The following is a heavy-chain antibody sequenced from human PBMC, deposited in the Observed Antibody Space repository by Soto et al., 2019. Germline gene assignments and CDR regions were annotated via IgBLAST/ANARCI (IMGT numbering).Heavy chain of an antibody. CDR1: GFTFSSYA. J-gene: IGHJ6*02. Sequence: PGGSLRLSCAASGFTFSSYAMHWVRQAPGKGLEWVAVISYDGSNKYYADSVKGRFTIPRDNSKNTLYLQMNSLRADDTAVYYCARGVAAPPYYYYGMDVGGQGTTVTVSS. D-gene: IGHD6-6*01. CDR3: ARGVAAPPYYYYGMDV. V-gene: IGHV3-30-3*01. CDR2: ISYDGSNK.